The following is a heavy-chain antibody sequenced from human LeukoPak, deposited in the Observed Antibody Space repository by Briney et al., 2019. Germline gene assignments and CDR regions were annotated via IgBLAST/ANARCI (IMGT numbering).Heavy chain of an antibody. D-gene: IGHD3-10*01. CDR3: ARAIYGSGSYLVDY. V-gene: IGHV1-8*03. J-gene: IGHJ4*02. CDR2: MNPNSGNT. CDR1: GYTFTGYD. Sequence: ASVKVSCKASGYTFTGYDINWVRQATGQGLEWMGWMNPNSGNTGYAQKFQGRVTITRNTSISTAYMELSSLRSEDTAVYYCARAIYGSGSYLVDYWGQGTLVTVYS.